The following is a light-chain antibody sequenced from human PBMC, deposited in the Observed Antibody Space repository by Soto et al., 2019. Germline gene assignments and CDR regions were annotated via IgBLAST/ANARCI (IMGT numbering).Light chain of an antibody. Sequence: EIAMTQSPATLSVSPGQRATLSCRASQNVNRNLAWYQQKPGHAPRLLMYNVSTMATGFPARFSRSGSGTEFTLTISSLQSEDAAIYYCQQYNTLNTFGQGKKLEI. V-gene: IGKV3-15*01. CDR2: NVS. J-gene: IGKJ2*01. CDR3: QQYNTLNT. CDR1: QNVNRN.